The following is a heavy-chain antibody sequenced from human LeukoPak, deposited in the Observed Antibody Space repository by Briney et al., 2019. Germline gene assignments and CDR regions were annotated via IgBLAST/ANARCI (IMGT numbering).Heavy chain of an antibody. Sequence: GASVKVSCKASGYTFTSYAMHWVRQAPGQRLEWMGWINAGNGNTKYSQKFQGRVTITRDTSASTAYMELSSLRSEDTAVYYCVRELEGGYYFDYWGQGTLVTVSS. CDR1: GYTFTSYA. J-gene: IGHJ4*02. V-gene: IGHV1-3*01. D-gene: IGHD3-16*01. CDR2: INAGNGNT. CDR3: VRELEGGYYFDY.